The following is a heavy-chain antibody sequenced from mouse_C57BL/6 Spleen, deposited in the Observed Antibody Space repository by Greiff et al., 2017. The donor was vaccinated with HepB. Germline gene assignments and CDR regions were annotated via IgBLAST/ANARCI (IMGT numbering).Heavy chain of an antibody. CDR1: GYTFTSYC. D-gene: IGHD1-1*01. CDR2: INPSSGYT. CDR3: ARERIFITEVVGRKYYAMDY. V-gene: IGHV1-7*01. J-gene: IGHJ4*01. Sequence: VQLQQSGAELVKPGASVKLSCKASGYTFTSYCMHWVKQRPGQGLEWIGYINPSSGYTKYNQKFKDKATFTADKSSSTDYMQLSSLTYEDSAVYDCARERIFITEVVGRKYYAMDYWGQGTSVTVSS.